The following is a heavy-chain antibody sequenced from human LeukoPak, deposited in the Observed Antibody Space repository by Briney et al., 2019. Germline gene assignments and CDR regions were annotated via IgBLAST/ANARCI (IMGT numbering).Heavy chain of an antibody. Sequence: GRSLRLSCAASGFTFDDYAMHWVRQAPGKGLEWVSGISWNSGSIGYADSVKSRFTISRDNAKNSLYLQMNSLRAEDMALYYCAKGLIEYSNSGLDYWGQGTLVTVSS. CDR1: GFTFDDYA. CDR2: ISWNSGSI. V-gene: IGHV3-9*03. CDR3: AKGLIEYSNSGLDY. J-gene: IGHJ4*02. D-gene: IGHD6-6*01.